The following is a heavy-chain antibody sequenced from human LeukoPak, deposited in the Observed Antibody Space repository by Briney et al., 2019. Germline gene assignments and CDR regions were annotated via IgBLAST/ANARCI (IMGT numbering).Heavy chain of an antibody. CDR1: GHISSTSL. V-gene: IGHV1-46*04. Sequence: ASVKVSCKASGHISSTSLIHWVRAAPGQGPVWMGLINPRDGSTLYARHLQGRVTMTRDTYTRTVYMELNSLGSEDTAVYYCAKRWGPDYYDSSGYYAFDYWGQGTLVTVSS. D-gene: IGHD3-22*01. CDR2: INPRDGST. J-gene: IGHJ4*02. CDR3: AKRWGPDYYDSSGYYAFDY.